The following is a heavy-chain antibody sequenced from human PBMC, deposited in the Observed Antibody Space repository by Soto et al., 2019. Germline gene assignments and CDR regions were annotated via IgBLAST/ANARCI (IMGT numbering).Heavy chain of an antibody. CDR1: GYTFTTYG. Sequence: ASVKVSCKASGYTFTTYGISWVRQAPGQGLEWMGWISAYNGNTNSAQRFQARVTMTTETSTSTAYMELRSVRSDDTAVYYCARGLRYFDLDAFDIWGQGTMVTVSS. CDR3: ARGLRYFDLDAFDI. D-gene: IGHD3-9*01. CDR2: ISAYNGNT. J-gene: IGHJ3*02. V-gene: IGHV1-18*01.